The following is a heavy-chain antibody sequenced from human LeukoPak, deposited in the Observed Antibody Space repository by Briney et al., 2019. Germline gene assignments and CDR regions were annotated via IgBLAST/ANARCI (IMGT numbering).Heavy chain of an antibody. CDR3: AKGTRGSGTSYNDDY. CDR2: IRGSGAGT. D-gene: IGHD3-10*01. Sequence: GGSLRLSCAASGFTFSSYAMSWVREAPGKGLEWVSTIRGSGAGTYYADSVKGRFTTSRDNPKNTLYLQMNRLGAEDTAIYYCAKGTRGSGTSYNDDYWGQGALVTVSS. V-gene: IGHV3-23*01. CDR1: GFTFSSYA. J-gene: IGHJ4*02.